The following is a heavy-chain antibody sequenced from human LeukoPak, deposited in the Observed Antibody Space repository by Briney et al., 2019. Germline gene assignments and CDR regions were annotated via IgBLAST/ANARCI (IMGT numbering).Heavy chain of an antibody. Sequence: PGGSLRLSCAASGFTFSSYWMSWVRQAPGKGLEWVANIKHDGSEKYYVDSVKGRFTISRDNAKNSLYLQMNSLRAEDTAVYYCACRGDGGKVPFDYWGQGTLVTVSS. CDR3: ACRGDGGKVPFDY. D-gene: IGHD2-15*01. CDR1: GFTFSSYW. V-gene: IGHV3-7*03. J-gene: IGHJ4*02. CDR2: IKHDGSEK.